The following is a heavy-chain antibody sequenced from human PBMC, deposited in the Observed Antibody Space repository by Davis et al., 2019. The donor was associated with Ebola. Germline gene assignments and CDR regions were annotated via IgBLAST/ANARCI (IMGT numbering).Heavy chain of an antibody. CDR3: ARSITMIVVGYFDY. V-gene: IGHV1-69*13. Sequence: AASVKVSCKASGGTFSSYAISWVRQAPGQGLEWMGRIIPMFGIANYAQKFQGRVTITADESTSTAYMALRSLRSEDTAVYYCARSITMIVVGYFDYWGQGTLVTVSS. J-gene: IGHJ4*02. D-gene: IGHD3-22*01. CDR2: IIPMFGIA. CDR1: GGTFSSYA.